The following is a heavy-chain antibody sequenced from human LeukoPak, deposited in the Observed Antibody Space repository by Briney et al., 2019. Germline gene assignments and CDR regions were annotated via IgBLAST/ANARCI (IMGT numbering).Heavy chain of an antibody. D-gene: IGHD1-26*01. CDR1: GFTFSSYA. J-gene: IGHJ4*02. CDR2: INGSGGST. Sequence: GGSLRLSCAASGFTFSSYAMSWVRQAPGKGLEWVSDINGSGGSTYYADSVKGRFTISRDNAKNSLYLQMNSLRAEDTAVYYCARDLPRRYSGSYYSATPFDYWGQGTLVTVSS. CDR3: ARDLPRRYSGSYYSATPFDY. V-gene: IGHV3-23*01.